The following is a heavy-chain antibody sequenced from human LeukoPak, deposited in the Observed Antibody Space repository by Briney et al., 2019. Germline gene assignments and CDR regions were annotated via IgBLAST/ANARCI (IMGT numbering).Heavy chain of an antibody. CDR2: ISSSGRTM. CDR1: GFTFSDYY. V-gene: IGHV3-11*01. J-gene: IGHJ6*02. D-gene: IGHD1-14*01. Sequence: PGGSLRLSCAASGFTFSDYYMSWIRQAPGKGLEWVSYISSSGRTMYYADSVQGRFTISRDNAKNSLYLQMNSLRAEDTAVYYCAKHRRSGYGMDVWGQGTTVTVSS. CDR3: AKHRRSGYGMDV.